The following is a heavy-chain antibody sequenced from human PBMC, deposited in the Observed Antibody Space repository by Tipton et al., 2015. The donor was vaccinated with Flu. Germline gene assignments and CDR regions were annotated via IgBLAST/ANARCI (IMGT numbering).Heavy chain of an antibody. V-gene: IGHV3-21*01. CDR3: ARGRRYGDYIFDY. CDR2: ISSSSSYI. Sequence: SLRLSCAASGFTFSSHSMNWVRQAPGKGLEWVSSISSSSSYIYYADSVKGRFTISRDNAKNSLYLQMNSLRAEDTAVYYCARGRRYGDYIFDYWGQGTLVTVSS. CDR1: GFTFSSHS. D-gene: IGHD4-17*01. J-gene: IGHJ4*02.